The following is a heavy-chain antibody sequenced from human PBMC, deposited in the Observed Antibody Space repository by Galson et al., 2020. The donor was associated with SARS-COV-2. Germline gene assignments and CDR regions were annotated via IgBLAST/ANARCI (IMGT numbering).Heavy chain of an antibody. V-gene: IGHV3-21*01. D-gene: IGHD3-10*01. CDR3: AKLLYFGSGNYVPFEF. CDR1: GFIFDGYS. J-gene: IGHJ4*02. Sequence: GGSLRLSCAASGFIFDGYSMNWVRQAPGKGLEWVSCISGTGGYIHYADSVKGRFFVSRDNAKNSVYLHMTSLRGEDTAVYYCAKLLYFGSGNYVPFEFWGRGTLVTVSS. CDR2: ISGTGGYI.